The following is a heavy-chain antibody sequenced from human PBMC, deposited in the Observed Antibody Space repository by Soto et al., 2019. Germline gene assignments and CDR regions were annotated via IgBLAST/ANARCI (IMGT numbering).Heavy chain of an antibody. Sequence: SETLSLTCAVYGGSSSGYYWSWIRQPPGKGLEWIGEINHSGSTNYNPSLKSRVTISVDTSKNQFSLKLSSVTAADTAVYYCARVLGGYSYGPGEYNWFDPWGQGTLVTVSS. V-gene: IGHV4-34*01. CDR2: INHSGST. J-gene: IGHJ5*02. D-gene: IGHD5-18*01. CDR3: ARVLGGYSYGPGEYNWFDP. CDR1: GGSSSGYY.